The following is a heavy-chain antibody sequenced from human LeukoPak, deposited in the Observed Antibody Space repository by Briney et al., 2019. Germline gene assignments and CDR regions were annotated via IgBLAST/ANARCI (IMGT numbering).Heavy chain of an antibody. D-gene: IGHD6-19*01. CDR3: ARNSGWYGAS. CDR2: IDYSGGST. V-gene: IGHV3-23*01. J-gene: IGHJ4*02. Sequence: GGSLRLSCTASGFTLSSYEMSWIRQAPGKGLEWVSSIDYSGGSTHYADSVMGRFTISRDNSKNTLYLQLNSLSADDTAVYYCARNSGWYGASWGQGTLVTVSS. CDR1: GFTLSSYE.